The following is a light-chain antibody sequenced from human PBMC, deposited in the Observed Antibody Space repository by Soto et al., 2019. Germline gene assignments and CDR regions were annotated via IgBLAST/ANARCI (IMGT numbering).Light chain of an antibody. CDR3: CSYGGSHNVL. CDR2: DVS. V-gene: IGLV2-23*02. J-gene: IGLJ2*01. CDR1: SSNVGNYNF. Sequence: QSVLTQPASVSGSPGQSITISCTGTSSNVGNYNFVSWYQQHPGKVPKLLIHDVSKRPSGISARFSGSKSGNTASLTISGLQAEDEADYYCCSYGGSHNVLFGGGTKLTVL.